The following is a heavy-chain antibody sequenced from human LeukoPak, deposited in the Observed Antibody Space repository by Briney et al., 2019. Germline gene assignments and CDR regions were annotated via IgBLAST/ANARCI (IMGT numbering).Heavy chain of an antibody. D-gene: IGHD2-21*01. J-gene: IGHJ4*02. CDR2: VNLQGST. CDR1: GGSITSTNY. CDR3: AKGGKGFPLGLRFDS. V-gene: IGHV4-4*02. Sequence: SETLSLTCGVSGGSITSTNYWTWVRQPPGKGLEWIGEVNLQGSTNYNPSLKSRVTISVDTSKNQFSLKLTSLTAADTAVYYCAKGGKGFPLGLRFDSWGQGTLVSVSS.